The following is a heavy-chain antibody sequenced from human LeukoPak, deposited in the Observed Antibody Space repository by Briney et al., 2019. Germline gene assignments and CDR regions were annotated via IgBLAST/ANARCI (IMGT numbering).Heavy chain of an antibody. D-gene: IGHD3-9*01. CDR3: ARQRHIGEGDILTGYYKGTNWFDP. V-gene: IGHV4-61*02. Sequence: PSQTLSLTCTVSGGSISSGSYYWSWIRQPAGKGLEWIGRIYTSGSTNYNPSLKSRVTISVDTSKNQFSLKLSSVTAADTAVYYCARQRHIGEGDILTGYYKGTNWFDPWGQGTLVTVSS. CDR1: GGSISSGSYY. J-gene: IGHJ5*02. CDR2: IYTSGST.